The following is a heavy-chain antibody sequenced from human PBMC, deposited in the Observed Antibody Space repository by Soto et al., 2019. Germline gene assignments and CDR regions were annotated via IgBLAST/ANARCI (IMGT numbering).Heavy chain of an antibody. J-gene: IGHJ6*03. D-gene: IGHD3-3*01. V-gene: IGHV4-59*08. Sequence: SETLSLTCTVSGGSISSYYWSWIRQPPGKGLEWIGYIYYSGSTNYNPSLKCRVTISVDTSKNQFSLKLSSVTAADTAVYYCARRLRFLEGYYMDVWGKGTTVTVSS. CDR2: IYYSGST. CDR1: GGSISSYY. CDR3: ARRLRFLEGYYMDV.